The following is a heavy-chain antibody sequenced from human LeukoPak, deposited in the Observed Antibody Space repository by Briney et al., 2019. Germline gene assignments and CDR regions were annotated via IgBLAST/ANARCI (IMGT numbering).Heavy chain of an antibody. CDR2: ISSSSNYI. J-gene: IGHJ4*02. Sequence: PGGSLRLSCAASGFTFNSYSMNWVRQAPGKGLEWVSSISSSSNYIYYADSVKGRFTISRDNAKNSLYLQMNSLRADDTAVYYCARDRSSGWYIFDYWGQGTLVTVSS. CDR1: GFTFNSYS. CDR3: ARDRSSGWYIFDY. D-gene: IGHD6-19*01. V-gene: IGHV3-21*01.